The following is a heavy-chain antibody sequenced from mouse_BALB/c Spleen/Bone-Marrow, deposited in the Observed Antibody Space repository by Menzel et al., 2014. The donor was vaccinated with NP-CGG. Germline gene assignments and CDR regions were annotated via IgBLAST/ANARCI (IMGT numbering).Heavy chain of an antibody. V-gene: IGHV1-82*01. J-gene: IGHJ2*01. CDR1: GYAFSSSW. Sequence: QVQLQQSGPELVKPGASVKISCKASGYAFSSSWMNWVKQRPGQGLEWIGRFYPGDGDTNYNGKFKGKATLTADKSSSTAYMQLSSLTSVDSAVYFCARDGYGKRNYFDYWGQGTTLTVSS. D-gene: IGHD2-1*01. CDR3: ARDGYGKRNYFDY. CDR2: FYPGDGDT.